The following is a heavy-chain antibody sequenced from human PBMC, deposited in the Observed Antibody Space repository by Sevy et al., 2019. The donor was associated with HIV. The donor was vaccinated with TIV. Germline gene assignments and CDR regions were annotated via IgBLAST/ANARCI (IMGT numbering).Heavy chain of an antibody. CDR2: IIPILAIT. V-gene: IGHV1-69*10. D-gene: IGHD1-26*01. Sequence: ASVKVSCKASGGTFSSYAIGWVRQAPGQGLEWMGGIIPILAITDYAQKFQGRVSITADKSTNTAYMELSSLRSEDTAVYYCVRVGDLLESYLDNRGQGTLVTVSS. CDR3: VRVGDLLESYLDN. CDR1: GGTFSSYA. J-gene: IGHJ4*02.